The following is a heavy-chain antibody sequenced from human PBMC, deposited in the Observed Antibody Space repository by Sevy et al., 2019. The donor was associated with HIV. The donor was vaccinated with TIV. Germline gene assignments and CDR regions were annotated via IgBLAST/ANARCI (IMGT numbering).Heavy chain of an antibody. CDR1: GFTFSSYA. Sequence: GGSLRLSCAASGFTFSSYAMSWVRQAPGKGLEWVSAIRGSGGSTYYADSVKGRFTISRDNSKNTRYLQMNSLRAEDTAVYYCAKVDRPIMVRGVITPFDYWGQGTLVTVSS. CDR2: IRGSGGST. J-gene: IGHJ4*02. V-gene: IGHV3-23*01. D-gene: IGHD3-10*01. CDR3: AKVDRPIMVRGVITPFDY.